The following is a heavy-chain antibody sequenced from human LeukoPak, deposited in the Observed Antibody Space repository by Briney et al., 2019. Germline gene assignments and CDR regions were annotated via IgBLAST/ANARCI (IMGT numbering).Heavy chain of an antibody. V-gene: IGHV5-51*01. D-gene: IGHD3-16*01. J-gene: IGHJ3*02. CDR3: ARCGRGYDYVDAFDI. CDR1: GYSFTSYW. CDR2: IYPGDSDT. Sequence: GESLKISRKGSGYSFTSYWIGWVRQMPGKGLEWMGIIYPGDSDTRYSPSFQGQVTISADKSISTAYLQWSSLKASDTAMYYCARCGRGYDYVDAFDIWGQGTMVTVSS.